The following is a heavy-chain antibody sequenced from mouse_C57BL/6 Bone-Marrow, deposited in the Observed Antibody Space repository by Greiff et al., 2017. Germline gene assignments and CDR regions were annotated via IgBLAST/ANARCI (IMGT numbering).Heavy chain of an antibody. Sequence: EVQGVESGGGLVQPGGSLKLSCAASGFTFSDYGMAWVRQAPRKGPEWVAFISNLAYSIYYADTVTGRFTISRENAKNTLYLEMSSLRSEDTAMYYCARHKTTVVDYAMDYWGQGTSVTVSS. CDR1: GFTFSDYG. CDR3: ARHKTTVVDYAMDY. CDR2: ISNLAYSI. V-gene: IGHV5-15*01. J-gene: IGHJ4*01. D-gene: IGHD1-1*01.